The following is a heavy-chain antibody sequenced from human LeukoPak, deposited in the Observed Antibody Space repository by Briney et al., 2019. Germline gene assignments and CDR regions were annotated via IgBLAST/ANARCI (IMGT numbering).Heavy chain of an antibody. CDR1: GFTFSNSW. V-gene: IGHV3-74*03. CDR3: ATGDSGWYNY. J-gene: IGHJ4*02. D-gene: IGHD6-19*01. Sequence: GGSLRPSCAASGFTFSNSWMHWVRHGPGKGPVWVSRIKSDGSYITYADSVKGRFIISRDNAENTLYLQMNSLRVDDTAVYYCATGDSGWYNYWGQGTLVTVSA. CDR2: IKSDGSYI.